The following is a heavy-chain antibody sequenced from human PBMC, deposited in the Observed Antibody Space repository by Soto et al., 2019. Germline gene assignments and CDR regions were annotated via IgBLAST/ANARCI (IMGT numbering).Heavy chain of an antibody. CDR2: ISGSGDGDGT. CDR1: GFTFSSYA. J-gene: IGHJ4*02. CDR3: AKIPPGYSYGYFYFDY. Sequence: GGSLRLSCAASGFTFSSYAMTWVRQAPGRGLEWVSAISGSGDGDGTYYADSVKGRFTISRDNAKNSLYLQMNSLRAEDTAVYYCAKIPPGYSYGYFYFDYWGQGTLVTVSS. D-gene: IGHD5-18*01. V-gene: IGHV3-23*01.